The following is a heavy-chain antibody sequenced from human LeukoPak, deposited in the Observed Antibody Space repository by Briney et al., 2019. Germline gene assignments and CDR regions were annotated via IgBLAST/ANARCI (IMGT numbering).Heavy chain of an antibody. CDR3: ARDGTYSSSWYPR. Sequence: HSGRSLRLSCAASGFTFSSYGMHWVRQAPGKGLEWVAVIWYDGSNKYYADSVKGRFTISRDNSKNTLYLQMNSLRAEDTAVYYCARDGTYSSSWYPRWGQGTLVTVSS. V-gene: IGHV3-33*01. CDR1: GFTFSSYG. CDR2: IWYDGSNK. J-gene: IGHJ4*02. D-gene: IGHD6-13*01.